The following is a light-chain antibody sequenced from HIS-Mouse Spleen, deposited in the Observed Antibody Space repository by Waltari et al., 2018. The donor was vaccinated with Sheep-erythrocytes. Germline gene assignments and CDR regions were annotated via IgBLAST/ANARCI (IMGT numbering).Light chain of an antibody. J-gene: IGKJ5*01. CDR2: AAS. CDR1: QGIRSY. V-gene: IGKV1-8*01. CDR3: QQANSFPIT. Sequence: AIRMTQSPSSLPASTGARVTITCRASQGIRSYLAWYQQKPGKAPKLLIYAASTLQSGVPSRFSGSGSGTDFTLTISCLQTEDFATYYCQQANSFPITFGQGTRLEIK.